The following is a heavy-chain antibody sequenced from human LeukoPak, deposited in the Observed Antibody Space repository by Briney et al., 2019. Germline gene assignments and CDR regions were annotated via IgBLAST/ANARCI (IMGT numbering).Heavy chain of an antibody. Sequence: SETLSLTCTVSGYSISSGYYWGWIRQPPGKGLEWIGSIYHSGSTYYNPSHKSRVTISVDTSKNQFSLKLSSVTAADTAVYYCARCPGRADIVATIGSWFDPWGQGTLVTVSS. CDR1: GYSISSGYY. J-gene: IGHJ5*02. V-gene: IGHV4-38-2*02. D-gene: IGHD5-12*01. CDR3: ARCPGRADIVATIGSWFDP. CDR2: IYHSGST.